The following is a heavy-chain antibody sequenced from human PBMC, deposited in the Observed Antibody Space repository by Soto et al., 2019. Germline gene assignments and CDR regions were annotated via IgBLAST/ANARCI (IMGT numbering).Heavy chain of an antibody. CDR3: AVAENERAGIYRPPDY. Sequence: QVQLQESGPGLVKPSQTLSLTCTVSGASITSGGYYWSWSRQHPGKGLEWIGYIYYSVTTYYNPSLKSRVIISVDTSKNQFSLNLSSVTAADTAVYYCAVAENERAGIYRPPDYWGQGTLVTVSS. CDR1: GASITSGGYY. D-gene: IGHD5-12*01. J-gene: IGHJ4*02. V-gene: IGHV4-31*03. CDR2: IYYSVTT.